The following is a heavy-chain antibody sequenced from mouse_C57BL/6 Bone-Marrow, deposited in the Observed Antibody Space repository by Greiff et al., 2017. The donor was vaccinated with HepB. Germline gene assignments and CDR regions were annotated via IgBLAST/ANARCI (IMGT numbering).Heavy chain of an antibody. CDR2: INPNNGGT. CDR3: ARLGYYVYYFDY. Sequence: EVQLQQSGPELVKPGASVKMSCKASGYTFTDYNMHWVKQSHGKSLEWIGYINPNNGGTSYNQKFKGKATLTVNKSSSTAYMELRSLTSEDSAVYYCARLGYYVYYFDYWGQGTTLTVSS. CDR1: GYTFTDYN. D-gene: IGHD2-3*01. J-gene: IGHJ2*01. V-gene: IGHV1-22*01.